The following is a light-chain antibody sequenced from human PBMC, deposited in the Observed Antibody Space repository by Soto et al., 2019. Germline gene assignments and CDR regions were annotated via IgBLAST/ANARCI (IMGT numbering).Light chain of an antibody. CDR1: SSNIGNNG. V-gene: IGLV1-36*01. CDR2: YDD. Sequence: QSVLTQPPSVSEAPRQRVTISCSGSSSNIGNNGVNWYEQLPGKSPKLLIYYDDLKPSGVSDRFSGSKSGTSASLAISVLQSEDEADYYCAAWDDRLNAYVFGIGTKVTVL. CDR3: AAWDDRLNAYV. J-gene: IGLJ1*01.